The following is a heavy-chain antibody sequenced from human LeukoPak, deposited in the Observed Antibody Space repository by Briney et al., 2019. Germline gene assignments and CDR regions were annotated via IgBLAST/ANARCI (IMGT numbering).Heavy chain of an antibody. Sequence: SGTLSLTCAVSGDSISSSNWWCWVRQPPGKGLEWIGEIYHSGSTSYNPSLKSRVTISVDKSKNQVSLKLTSVTAADTALYYCAREHIYGSGSYYLDYWGLGTLVTVSS. CDR3: AREHIYGSGSYYLDY. V-gene: IGHV4-4*02. J-gene: IGHJ4*02. CDR2: IYHSGST. D-gene: IGHD3-10*01. CDR1: GDSISSSNW.